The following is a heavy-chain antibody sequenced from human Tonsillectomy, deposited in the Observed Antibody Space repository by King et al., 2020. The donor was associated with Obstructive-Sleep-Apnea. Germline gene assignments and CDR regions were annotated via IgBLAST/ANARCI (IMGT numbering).Heavy chain of an antibody. J-gene: IGHJ4*02. Sequence: VQLVESGGGLVKPGGSLRLSCAASGFTFSDYYMSWIRQAPGKGLEWVSYISTDSIYTNYADSVKGRFTISRDHARNSPYLQMNSLRAEDTAVYYCARGRLGGLRYFDWLLFFVYWGQGTLVTVSS. CDR3: ARGRLGGLRYFDWLLFFVY. V-gene: IGHV3-11*06. CDR2: ISTDSIYT. CDR1: GFTFSDYY. D-gene: IGHD3-9*01.